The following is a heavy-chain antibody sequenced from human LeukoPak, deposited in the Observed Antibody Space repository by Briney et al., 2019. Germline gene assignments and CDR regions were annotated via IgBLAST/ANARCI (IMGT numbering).Heavy chain of an antibody. D-gene: IGHD5-18*01. CDR2: IYYSGST. J-gene: IGHJ3*02. Sequence: PSETLSLTCTVSGGSINSGGYYWSWIRQHPGKGLEWIGYIYYSGSTYYNPSLKSRVTISVDTSKNQFSLKLSSVTAADTAVYYCARDGYSYGSWAFDIWGQGTMVTVSS. V-gene: IGHV4-31*03. CDR1: GGSINSGGYY. CDR3: ARDGYSYGSWAFDI.